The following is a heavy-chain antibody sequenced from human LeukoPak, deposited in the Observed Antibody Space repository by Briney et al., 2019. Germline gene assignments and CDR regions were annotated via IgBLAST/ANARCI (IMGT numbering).Heavy chain of an antibody. Sequence: SETLSLTGAVYGGSSSGYYWSWIRKPPGKGLDWIGEINHSGSTNYNPSLKSRVTISVDTSKNQFSLKLSSVTAADTAVYYCARTPYSSGWLRRDRNWFDPWGQGTLVTVSS. CDR1: GGSSSGYY. J-gene: IGHJ5*02. CDR3: ARTPYSSGWLRRDRNWFDP. CDR2: INHSGST. D-gene: IGHD6-19*01. V-gene: IGHV4-34*01.